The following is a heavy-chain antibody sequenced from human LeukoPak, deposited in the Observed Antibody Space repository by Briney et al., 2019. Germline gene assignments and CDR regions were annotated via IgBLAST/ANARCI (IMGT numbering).Heavy chain of an antibody. D-gene: IGHD1-26*01. CDR3: ARGWELLFFQH. Sequence: GGSLRLSCAASAFSLNAYNMNWVRQAPGKGLEWVSSISYTGTYIYYADSVKGRFTISRDNAQNSLYLQMNSLRAEDTAVYYCARGWELLFFQHWGQGTLVTVSS. J-gene: IGHJ1*01. CDR1: AFSLNAYN. CDR2: ISYTGTYI. V-gene: IGHV3-21*01.